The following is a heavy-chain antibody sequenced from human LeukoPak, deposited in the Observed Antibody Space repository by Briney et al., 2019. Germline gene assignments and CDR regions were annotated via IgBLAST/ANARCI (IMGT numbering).Heavy chain of an antibody. J-gene: IGHJ5*02. CDR1: GYTFTGYY. CDR2: INPNSGGT. Sequence: GASVKVSCKASGYTFTGYYMHWVRQAPGQGLEWMGWINPNSGGTNYAKKFQGRVTMTRDTSISTAYMELSRLRSDDTAVYYCARDTPTIEFDPWGQGTLVTVSS. V-gene: IGHV1-2*02. D-gene: IGHD5-12*01. CDR3: ARDTPTIEFDP.